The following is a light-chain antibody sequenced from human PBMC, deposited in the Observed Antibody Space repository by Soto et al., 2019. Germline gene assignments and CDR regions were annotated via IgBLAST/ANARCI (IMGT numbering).Light chain of an antibody. V-gene: IGLV2-23*01. Sequence: QSALTQPASVSGSPGQSITISCTGTSSDVGSYNLVSWYQQHPGKAPQLMIYEGSKRPSGVSNRFSGSKSGNTASLTISGLRAEDEADYYCCSYAGSSTFVVFGGGTKLTVL. J-gene: IGLJ2*01. CDR3: CSYAGSSTFVV. CDR2: EGS. CDR1: SSDVGSYNL.